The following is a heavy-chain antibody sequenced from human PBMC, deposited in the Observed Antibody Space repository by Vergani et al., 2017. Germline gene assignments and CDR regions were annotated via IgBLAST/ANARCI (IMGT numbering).Heavy chain of an antibody. CDR2: ISSSGSP. V-gene: IGHV4-39*02. CDR3: AGTVGPSAIADGYDV. J-gene: IGHJ3*01. Sequence: QLQLQESGPGLVKPSETLSLSCRVSGYSISRSYYYWGFIRPPPGKGLEWIGSISSSGSPCNNPTLKSRLPFSVDTSKTLFPQRVKSVTATDTRMYYGAGTVGPSAIADGYDVWGQGTMVTVS. CDR1: GYSISRSYYY. D-gene: IGHD3-10*01.